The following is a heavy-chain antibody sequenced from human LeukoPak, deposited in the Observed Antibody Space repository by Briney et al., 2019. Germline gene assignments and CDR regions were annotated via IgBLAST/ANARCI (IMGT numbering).Heavy chain of an antibody. Sequence: SETLSLTCAVYGGSFSGYYWSWIRQPPGKGLEWIGEINHSGSTNYNPSLKSRVTISVDTSKNQFSLKLSSVTAADTAVYYCARSYRCYEPFDIWGQGTMVTVSS. CDR1: GGSFSGYY. CDR2: INHSGST. CDR3: ARSYRCYEPFDI. D-gene: IGHD4/OR15-4a*01. V-gene: IGHV4-34*01. J-gene: IGHJ3*02.